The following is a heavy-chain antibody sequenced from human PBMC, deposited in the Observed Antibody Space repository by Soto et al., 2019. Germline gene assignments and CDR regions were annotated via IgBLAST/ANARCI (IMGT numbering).Heavy chain of an antibody. CDR1: GGSISSGGYY. CDR2: IYYSGST. CDR3: ARGSGWSGYGDYVLDY. V-gene: IGHV4-31*03. J-gene: IGHJ4*02. D-gene: IGHD4-17*01. Sequence: QVQLQESGPGLVKPSQTLSLTCTVSGGSISSGGYYWSWIRQHPGKGLEWIGYIYYSGSTYYNPSLKSRVTISVDTSKNQFSLKLSSVTAADTAVYYCARGSGWSGYGDYVLDYWGQGTLVTVSS.